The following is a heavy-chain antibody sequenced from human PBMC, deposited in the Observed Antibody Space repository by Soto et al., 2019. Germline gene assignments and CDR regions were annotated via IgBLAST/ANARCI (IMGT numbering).Heavy chain of an antibody. CDR3: AKGYSGYDSTIDY. J-gene: IGHJ4*02. D-gene: IGHD5-12*01. CDR1: GFTFSSYG. V-gene: IGHV3-30*18. Sequence: QVQLVESGGGVVQPGRSLRLSCAASGFTFSSYGMHWVRQAPGKGLEWVAVISYDGSNKYYADSVKGRFTISRDNSKNTLYLQMNSLRAEDTAVYYCAKGYSGYDSTIDYWGQGTLDTVSS. CDR2: ISYDGSNK.